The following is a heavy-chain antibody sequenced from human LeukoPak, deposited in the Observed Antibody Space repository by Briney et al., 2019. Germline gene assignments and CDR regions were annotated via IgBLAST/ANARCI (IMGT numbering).Heavy chain of an antibody. CDR1: GYTFSGYY. CDR3: ARLEEVVVVPAAIDYYYYGMDV. J-gene: IGHJ6*02. D-gene: IGHD2-2*02. CDR2: MNPNSGNT. Sequence: ASVKVSCKASGYTFSGYYLHWVRQAPGQGLEWMGWMNPNSGNTGYAQKFQGRVTMTRNTSISTAYMELSSLRSEATAVYYCARLEEVVVVPAAIDYYYYGMDVWGQGTTVTVSS. V-gene: IGHV1-8*02.